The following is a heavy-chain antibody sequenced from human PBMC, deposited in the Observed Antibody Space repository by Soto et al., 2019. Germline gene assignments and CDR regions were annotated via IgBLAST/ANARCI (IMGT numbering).Heavy chain of an antibody. CDR1: GYTFTGYY. D-gene: IGHD1-26*01. CDR2: INPNSGGT. V-gene: IGHV1-2*04. J-gene: IGHJ6*02. CDR3: ARGGGGSYGGKYYYYGMDV. Sequence: QVQLVQSGAEVKKPGASVKVSCKASGYTFTGYYMHWVRQAPGQGLEWMGWINPNSGGTNYAQKFQGWVTMTRDTSINTAYMELSRLRSDDTAVYYCARGGGGSYGGKYYYYGMDVWGQGTTVTVSS.